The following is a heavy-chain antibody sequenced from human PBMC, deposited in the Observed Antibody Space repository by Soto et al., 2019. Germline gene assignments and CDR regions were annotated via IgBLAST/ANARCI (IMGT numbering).Heavy chain of an antibody. CDR1: GFTFSSYS. J-gene: IGHJ4*02. CDR2: FRTGGDDATT. Sequence: EVQLLESGGGLVQPGGSLRLSCAASGFTFSSYSMSWVRQAPGKGLEWVSGFRTGGDDATTYYADSVKGRFTISRDNSKNMLFLQMNSRRAEDTAIYYGAKKANSGPGSQYFDNRGQGTLVTVSS. D-gene: IGHD3-10*01. V-gene: IGHV3-23*01. CDR3: AKKANSGPGSQYFDN.